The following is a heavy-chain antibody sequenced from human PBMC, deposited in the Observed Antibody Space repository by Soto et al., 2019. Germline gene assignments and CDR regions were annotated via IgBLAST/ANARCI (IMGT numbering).Heavy chain of an antibody. D-gene: IGHD1-20*01. V-gene: IGHV4-59*08. CDR2: IYHAGNT. J-gene: IGHJ4*02. CDR3: ARLNYYFHH. CDR1: GDSITAYY. Sequence: QVHLQESGPGLVKPSETLSLTCSVSGDSITAYYWSWIRQPPGKALEWLGYIYHAGNTNYNPSLRGRVTMSVDTSRNRFSLTLKSVTAADTAIYYCARLNYYFHHWGQGTLVTVSS.